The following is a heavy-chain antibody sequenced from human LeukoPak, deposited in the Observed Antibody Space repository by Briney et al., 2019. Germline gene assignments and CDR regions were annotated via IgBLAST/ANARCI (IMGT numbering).Heavy chain of an antibody. D-gene: IGHD1-26*01. CDR1: GGSISSYY. CDR2: IYYSGST. V-gene: IGHV4-59*01. J-gene: IGHJ1*01. CDR3: ASSPAEPEYFQH. Sequence: SETLSLTCTVSGGSISSYYWSWIRQPPGKGLEWIGYIYYSGSTNYNPSLKSRVTISVDTSKNQFSLKLSSVTAADTAVYYCASSPAEPEYFQHWGQGTLVTVSS.